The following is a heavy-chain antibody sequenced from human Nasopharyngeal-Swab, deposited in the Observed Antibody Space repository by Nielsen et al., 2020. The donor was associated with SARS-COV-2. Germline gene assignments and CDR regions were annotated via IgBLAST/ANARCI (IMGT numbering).Heavy chain of an antibody. CDR1: GFTFSSYA. J-gene: IGHJ4*02. Sequence: GESLKISCAASGFTFSSYAMSWVRQAPGKGLEWFSALSGSGGSTYYADSVKGRFTISRDNSKNTLSLQMNSLRAEDTAVYYCAREPQHDFWSGHYPKGYFDYWGQGTLVTVSS. CDR2: LSGSGGST. CDR3: AREPQHDFWSGHYPKGYFDY. V-gene: IGHV3-23*01. D-gene: IGHD3-3*01.